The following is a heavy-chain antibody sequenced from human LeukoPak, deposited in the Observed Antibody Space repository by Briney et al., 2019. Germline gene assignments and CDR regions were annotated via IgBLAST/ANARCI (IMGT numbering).Heavy chain of an antibody. CDR2: IWYDGSNK. D-gene: IGHD5-12*01. CDR3: ARDSSGYDWVSSYYYYYYMDV. Sequence: GGSLRLSCAASGFTFSSYGMHWVRQAPGKGLEWVAVIWYDGSNKYYADSVKGRFTISRDNSKNTLYLQMNSLRAEDTAVYYCARDSSGYDWVSSYYYYYYMDVWGKGTTVTVSS. V-gene: IGHV3-33*01. CDR1: GFTFSSYG. J-gene: IGHJ6*03.